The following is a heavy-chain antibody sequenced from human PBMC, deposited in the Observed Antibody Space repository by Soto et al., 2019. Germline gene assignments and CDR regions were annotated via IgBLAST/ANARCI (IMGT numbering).Heavy chain of an antibody. V-gene: IGHV3-15*01. Sequence: GGSLRLSCAASGFTFSNAWMSWVRQAPGKGLEWVGRIKSKTDGGTTDYAAPVKGRFTISRDDSKNTLYLQMNSLEIEDTAVFYFTTDSHFTMQLVLFAYWGFGSLVTVPS. J-gene: IGHJ2*01. CDR3: TTDSHFTMQLVLFAY. CDR1: GFTFSNAW. D-gene: IGHD3-10*01. CDR2: IKSKTDGGTT.